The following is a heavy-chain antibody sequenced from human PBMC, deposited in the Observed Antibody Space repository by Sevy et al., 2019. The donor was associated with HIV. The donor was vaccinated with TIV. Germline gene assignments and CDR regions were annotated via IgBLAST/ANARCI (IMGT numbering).Heavy chain of an antibody. J-gene: IGHJ4*02. D-gene: IGHD2-8*01. CDR2: LSFGGGEI. CDR1: GFTFSKYS. V-gene: IGHV3-23*01. Sequence: GGSLRLSCTASGFTFSKYSMSWVRQPPGKGLEGVSILSFGGGEINHADSGKGRFTISRDNSKNTLYLKMNNLRAEKTAVYYCAREGCTKPHDYWGQGTLVTVSS. CDR3: AREGCTKPHDY.